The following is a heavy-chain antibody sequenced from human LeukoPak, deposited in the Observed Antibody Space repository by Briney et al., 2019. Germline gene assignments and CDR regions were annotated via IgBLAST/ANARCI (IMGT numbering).Heavy chain of an antibody. J-gene: IGHJ4*02. CDR1: GGSIRSYY. D-gene: IGHD5-12*01. CDR2: ISHSGST. Sequence: SETLSLTCTVSGGSIRSYYWSWIRQPPGKGLEWIGSISHSGSTYYNPSLKSRVTISLDTSNNQCSLRLSSVTAADPTVYYCTLGLATLRYFDFWGPGTLVTVSS. V-gene: IGHV4-59*05. CDR3: TLGLATLRYFDF.